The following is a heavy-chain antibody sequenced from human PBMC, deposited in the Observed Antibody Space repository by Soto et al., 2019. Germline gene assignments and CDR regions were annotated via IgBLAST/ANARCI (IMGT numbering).Heavy chain of an antibody. CDR2: IIDSGAST. CDR1: GFTFRSCA. J-gene: IGHJ6*02. CDR3: AKGRSYYYYYGVDV. Sequence: PGGSLRLSCAASGFTFRSCAMAWVRQAPGKGLEWVSDIIDSGASTYYADSVKGRFTISRDNSKSTLYLQMNSLRAEDTALYYCAKGRSYYYYYGVDVWGQGTTVTVSS. V-gene: IGHV3-23*01.